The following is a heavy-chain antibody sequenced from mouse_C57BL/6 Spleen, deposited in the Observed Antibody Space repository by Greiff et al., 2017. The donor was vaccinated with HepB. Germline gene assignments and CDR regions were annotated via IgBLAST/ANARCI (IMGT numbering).Heavy chain of an antibody. V-gene: IGHV1-82*01. Sequence: QVQLQQSGPELVKPGASVKISCKASGYAFSSSWMNWVKQRPGKGLEWIGRIYPGDGDTNYNRKFKGKATLTADKSSSTAYMQLSSLTSEDSAVYFCARWGDVWGQGTLVTVSA. CDR3: ARWGDV. CDR1: GYAFSSSW. J-gene: IGHJ3*01. CDR2: IYPGDGDT.